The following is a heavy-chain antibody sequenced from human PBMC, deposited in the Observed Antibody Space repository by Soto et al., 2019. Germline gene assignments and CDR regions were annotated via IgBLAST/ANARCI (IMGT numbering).Heavy chain of an antibody. J-gene: IGHJ3*02. CDR2: ISWDGGST. CDR3: AKDRRIAARRGIDAFDI. D-gene: IGHD6-6*01. Sequence: ESGGVVVQPGGSLRLSCAASGFTFDDYTMHWVRQAPGKGLEWVSLISWDGGSTYYADSVKGRFTISRDNSKNSLYLQMNSLRTEDTALYYCAKDRRIAARRGIDAFDIWGQGTMVTVSS. V-gene: IGHV3-43*01. CDR1: GFTFDDYT.